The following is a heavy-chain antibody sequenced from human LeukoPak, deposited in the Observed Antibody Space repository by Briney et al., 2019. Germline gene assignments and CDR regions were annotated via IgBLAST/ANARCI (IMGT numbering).Heavy chain of an antibody. CDR1: GGTFSSYA. J-gene: IGHJ1*01. CDR2: IIPIFGIA. V-gene: IGHV1-69*04. Sequence: GASVKVSCKASGGTFSSYAISWVRQAPGQGLEWMGRIIPIFGIANYAQKFQGRVTITADKSTSTAYMELSSLRSEDTAVYYCARAVYYDSSGPYFQHWGQGTLVTVSS. CDR3: ARAVYYDSSGPYFQH. D-gene: IGHD3-22*01.